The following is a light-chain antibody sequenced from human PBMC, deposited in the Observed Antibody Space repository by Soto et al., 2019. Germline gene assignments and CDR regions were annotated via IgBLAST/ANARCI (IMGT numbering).Light chain of an antibody. V-gene: IGKV1-6*01. CDR2: GAS. CDR1: QGIRND. CDR3: LHDYDYPLT. J-gene: IGKJ1*01. Sequence: IQMTQSPSTLSGSVGDRVTITCRASQGIRNDLGWYQQKPGKAPVLMISGASDLQSGVSSRFSGRGSGTEFTLTISSLQPEDFATYYCLHDYDYPLTFGPGTKVDIK.